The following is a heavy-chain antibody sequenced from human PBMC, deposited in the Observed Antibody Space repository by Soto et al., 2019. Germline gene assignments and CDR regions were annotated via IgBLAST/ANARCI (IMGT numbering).Heavy chain of an antibody. CDR3: ARGTTAAD. D-gene: IGHD6-25*01. CDR2: IKLDGSEK. V-gene: IGHV3-7*01. CDR1: GFTFSTYW. J-gene: IGHJ4*02. Sequence: EVQLVESGGGLVQPGGSLRLSCAASGFTFSTYWRTWVRQAPGKGLEWVASIKLDGSEKQYVDSVKGRFTIARDNAKESLYLQMNSLRGEDSGLYYCARGTTAADWGQGTRVTVSS.